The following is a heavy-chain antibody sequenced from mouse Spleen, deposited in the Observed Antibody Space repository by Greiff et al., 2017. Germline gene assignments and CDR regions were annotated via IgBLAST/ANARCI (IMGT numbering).Heavy chain of an antibody. CDR2: ISDGGSYT. J-gene: IGHJ1*03. Sequence: EVQWVESGGGLVKPGGSLKLSCAASGFTFSSYAMSWVRQTPEKRLEWVATISDGGSYTYYPDNVKGRFTISRDNAKNNLYLQMSHLKSEDTAMYYCARVRYGSSYLYFDVWGTGTTVTVSS. V-gene: IGHV5-4*01. CDR1: GFTFSSYA. CDR3: ARVRYGSSYLYFDV. D-gene: IGHD1-1*01.